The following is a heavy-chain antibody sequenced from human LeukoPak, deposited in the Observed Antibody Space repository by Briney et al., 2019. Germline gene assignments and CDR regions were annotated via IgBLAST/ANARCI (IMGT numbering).Heavy chain of an antibody. D-gene: IGHD1-26*01. J-gene: IGHJ4*02. V-gene: IGHV2-70*17. CDR2: IEWDDDK. CDR3: ARTIVGATIFDF. CDR1: GFSLSTSGMR. Sequence: RGSGPTLVNPTQTLTLTCTFSGFSLSTSGMRVSWIRKPPGKALEWLARIEWDDDKFYSTSLKTRLTISKDTSKIQVVLTMTNMDPVDTATYDCARTIVGATIFDFWGQGTLVTVSS.